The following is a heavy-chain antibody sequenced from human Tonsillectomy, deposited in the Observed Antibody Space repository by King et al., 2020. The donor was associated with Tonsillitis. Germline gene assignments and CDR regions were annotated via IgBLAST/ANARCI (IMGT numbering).Heavy chain of an antibody. D-gene: IGHD2-2*02. V-gene: IGHV3-30*04. J-gene: IGHJ3*02. CDR1: AFTFRTYV. Sequence: VQLVESGGGVVQPGTSLRLSCEVSAFTFRTYVLDWVRQAPGKGLEWGAVISYDGKNKVYAESVKGRFTISRDNSKNTLFMQSNSLRPEDTAVYYCAVRRDCSDSNCYNAFYIWGQGTMVTVSS. CDR2: ISYDGKNK. CDR3: AVRRDCSDSNCYNAFYI.